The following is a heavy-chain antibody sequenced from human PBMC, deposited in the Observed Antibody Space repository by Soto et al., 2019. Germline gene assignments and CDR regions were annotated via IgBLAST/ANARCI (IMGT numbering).Heavy chain of an antibody. CDR2: INPSSGGT. V-gene: IGHV1-2*04. CDR1: GYTFTGYY. Sequence: ASVKVSCKASGYTFTGYYVHWVRQAPGQGLEWMGWINPSSGGTNYAQKFQGWVTMTRDTSISTAYMELSRLRSDDTAVYYCARSHYYYYYMDVWGKGTTVTVSS. J-gene: IGHJ6*03. CDR3: ARSHYYYYYMDV.